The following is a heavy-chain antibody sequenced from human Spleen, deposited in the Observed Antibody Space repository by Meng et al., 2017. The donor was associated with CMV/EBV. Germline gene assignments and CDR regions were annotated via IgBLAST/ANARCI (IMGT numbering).Heavy chain of an antibody. J-gene: IGHJ4*02. V-gene: IGHV4-34*01. D-gene: IGHD3-16*02. Sequence: YSGSFSGYYWSWTRQPAGKGLEWIGEINHSGSTNYNPSLKSRVTISVDTSKNQFSLKLSSVTAADTAVYYCASSRHMITFGGVIVGWGQGTLVTVSS. CDR2: INHSGST. CDR1: SGSFSGYY. CDR3: ASSRHMITFGGVIVG.